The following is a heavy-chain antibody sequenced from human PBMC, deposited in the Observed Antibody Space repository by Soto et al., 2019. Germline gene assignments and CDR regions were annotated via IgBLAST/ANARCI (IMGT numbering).Heavy chain of an antibody. D-gene: IGHD2-15*01. V-gene: IGHV4-31*11. J-gene: IGHJ4*02. CDR3: ARGVEVSLDYFDS. CDR2: MHHSGRT. CDR1: GAYMRNDYYY. Sequence: QVQLQESGPGLVKPSQTLSLTCAVSGAYMRNDYYYWSWVRQKPGKDLEWIGHMHHSGRTHYNPSLKSRVAXSXAXXKNQFSLYLNPVTAAATAVYYCARGVEVSLDYFDSWGQGTPVTVSS.